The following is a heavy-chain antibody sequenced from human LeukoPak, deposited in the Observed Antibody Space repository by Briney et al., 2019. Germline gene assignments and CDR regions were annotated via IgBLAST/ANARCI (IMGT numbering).Heavy chain of an antibody. V-gene: IGHV4-59*02. Sequence: SETLSLTCTVSGGSVSSYYWSWIRQPPGKGLEWIGYIYYSGSTNYNPSLKSRVTISVDTSKNQFSLKLSSVTAADTAVYYCARVFSDFWSGYSPRNYYYYYMDVWGKGTTVTVSS. CDR2: IYYSGST. CDR1: GGSVSSYY. J-gene: IGHJ6*03. D-gene: IGHD3-3*01. CDR3: ARVFSDFWSGYSPRNYYYYYMDV.